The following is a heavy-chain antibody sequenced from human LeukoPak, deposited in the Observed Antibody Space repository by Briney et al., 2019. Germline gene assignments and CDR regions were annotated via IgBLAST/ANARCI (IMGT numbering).Heavy chain of an antibody. V-gene: IGHV3-30*18. CDR1: GFTFSSYG. D-gene: IGHD2-15*01. J-gene: IGHJ6*04. CDR3: AKGHLYCSGGSCYSYYYGMDV. Sequence: GRSLRLSCATSGFTFSSYGMHWVRQAPGKGLEWVAVISYDGSNKYYADSVKGRFTISRENSKNTLYLQMNSLRAEDTAVYYCAKGHLYCSGGSCYSYYYGMDVWGKGTTVTVSS. CDR2: ISYDGSNK.